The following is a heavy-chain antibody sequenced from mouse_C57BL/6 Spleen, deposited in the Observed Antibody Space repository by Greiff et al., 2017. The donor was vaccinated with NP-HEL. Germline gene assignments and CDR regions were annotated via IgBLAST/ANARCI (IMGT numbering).Heavy chain of an antibody. V-gene: IGHV1-52*01. CDR3: ARDGNYERGAMDY. J-gene: IGHJ4*01. Sequence: QVQLQQPGAELVRPGSSVKLSCKASGYTFTSYWMHWVKQRPIQGLEWIGNIDPSDSETHYNQKFKDKATLTVDKSSSTAYMQLSSLTSEDSAVYYCARDGNYERGAMDYWGQGTSVTVSS. CDR2: IDPSDSET. CDR1: GYTFTSYW. D-gene: IGHD2-1*01.